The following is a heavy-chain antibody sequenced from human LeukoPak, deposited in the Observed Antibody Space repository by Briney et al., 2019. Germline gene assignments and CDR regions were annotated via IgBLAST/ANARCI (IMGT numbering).Heavy chain of an antibody. Sequence: GGSLRLSCAASGFTFSSYSMNWVRQAPGKGLEWVSSISSSSSYIYYADSVEGRFTISRDNAKNSLYLQMNSLRAEDTAVYYCARDQGFRFGELYGDYWGQGTLVTVSS. D-gene: IGHD3-10*01. CDR2: ISSSSSYI. CDR1: GFTFSSYS. CDR3: ARDQGFRFGELYGDY. J-gene: IGHJ4*02. V-gene: IGHV3-21*01.